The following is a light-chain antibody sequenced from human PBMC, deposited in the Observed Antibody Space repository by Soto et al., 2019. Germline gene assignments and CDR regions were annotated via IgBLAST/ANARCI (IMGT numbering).Light chain of an antibody. V-gene: IGKV3-20*01. J-gene: IGKJ4*01. CDR3: QQYGSSLT. Sequence: EIVMTQAPSTLSSSQLNRATLSCRASQSVSSNLAWYQQKPGQAPRLLIYGASSRATGIPDRFSGSGSGTDFTLTISRLEPEDLAVYYCQQYGSSLTFGGGTKVDI. CDR1: QSVSSN. CDR2: GAS.